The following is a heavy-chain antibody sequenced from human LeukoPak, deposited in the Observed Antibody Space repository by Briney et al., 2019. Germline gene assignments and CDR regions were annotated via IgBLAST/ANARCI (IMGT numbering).Heavy chain of an antibody. D-gene: IGHD5-24*01. V-gene: IGHV3-20*04. CDR2: INWNGGST. CDR1: GFSFSSHW. CDR3: ARDGGRDGYNIDY. Sequence: GGSLRLSCAGSGFSFSSHWLHWVRQAPGKGLEWVSGINWNGGSTGYADSVKGRFTISRDNAKNSLYLQMNSLRAEDTALYYCARDGGRDGYNIDYWGQGTLVTVSS. J-gene: IGHJ4*02.